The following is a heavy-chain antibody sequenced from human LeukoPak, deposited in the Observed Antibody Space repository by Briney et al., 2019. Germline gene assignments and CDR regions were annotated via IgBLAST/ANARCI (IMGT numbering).Heavy chain of an antibody. Sequence: GGSLRLSCAVSGFTFSTYWMHWVRQAPGKGLVWVSRINTDGSLINYADSVKGRFTMSRDNSKNTLYLQMSSLRAEDTAVYYCARIIVGATGIDYWGQGTLVTVSS. CDR3: ARIIVGATGIDY. CDR2: INTDGSLI. J-gene: IGHJ4*02. D-gene: IGHD1-26*01. V-gene: IGHV3-74*01. CDR1: GFTFSTYW.